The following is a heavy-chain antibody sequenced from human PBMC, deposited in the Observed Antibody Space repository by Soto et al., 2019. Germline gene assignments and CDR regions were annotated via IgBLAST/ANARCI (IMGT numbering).Heavy chain of an antibody. CDR3: ARGDTIAAAGRGFDY. CDR2: TYYRSKWYN. CDR1: GDSVSSNSAA. D-gene: IGHD6-13*01. V-gene: IGHV6-1*01. J-gene: IGHJ4*02. Sequence: TLSLTCALSGDSVSSNSAAWNWIRQSPSRGLEWLGRTYYRSKWYNDYAVSVKSRITINPDTSKNQFSLQLNSVTPEDTAVYYCARGDTIAAAGRGFDYWGQGTLVTVSS.